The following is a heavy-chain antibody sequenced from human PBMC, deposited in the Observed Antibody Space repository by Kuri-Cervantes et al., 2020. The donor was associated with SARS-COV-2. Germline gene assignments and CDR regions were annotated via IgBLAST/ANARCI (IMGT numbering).Heavy chain of an antibody. V-gene: IGHV1-69*06. CDR2: IVPMFGTL. CDR3: ARDYGNVHFDS. D-gene: IGHD4-17*01. Sequence: SVKVSCKPSRGTFSTHGVGWVRQAPGQGLEWLGGIVPMFGTLDYAQSSQGRVTITADKSTNTVYMELKSLTSQDTAVYFCARDYGNVHFDSWGQGTLVTVSS. J-gene: IGHJ4*02. CDR1: RGTFSTHG.